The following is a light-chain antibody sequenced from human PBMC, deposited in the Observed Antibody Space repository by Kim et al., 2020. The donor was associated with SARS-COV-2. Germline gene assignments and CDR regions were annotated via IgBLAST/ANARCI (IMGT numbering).Light chain of an antibody. CDR3: SSYTSSSTLV. J-gene: IGLJ2*01. CDR2: VVS. V-gene: IGLV2-18*02. CDR1: SGDVGGYDR. Sequence: GQSVTISCTGTSGDVGGYDRVSWYQQPPDTAPKLMIYVVSNRPSGVPDRFSGAKSGNTASLTISGLQAEDEADYYCSSYTSSSTLVFGGGTQLTVL.